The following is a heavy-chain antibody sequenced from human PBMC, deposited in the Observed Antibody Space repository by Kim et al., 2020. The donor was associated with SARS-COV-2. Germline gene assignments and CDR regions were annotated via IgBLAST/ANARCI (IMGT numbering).Heavy chain of an antibody. CDR3: ARVSPTCWFDP. V-gene: IGHV4-59*13. CDR2: IYYSGST. J-gene: IGHJ5*02. CDR1: GGSISSYY. D-gene: IGHD3-16*01. Sequence: SETLSLTCTVSGGSISSYYWSWIRQPPGKGLEWIGYIYYSGSTNYNPSLKSRVTISVDTSKNQFSLKLSSVTAADTAVYYCARVSPTCWFDPWGQGTLVTVSS.